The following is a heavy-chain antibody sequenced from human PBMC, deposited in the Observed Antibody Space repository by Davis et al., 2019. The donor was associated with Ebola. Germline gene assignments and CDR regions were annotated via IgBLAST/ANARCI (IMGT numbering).Heavy chain of an antibody. CDR3: ARYKGDYYGMDV. CDR1: GFTFSSYE. J-gene: IGHJ6*02. Sequence: PGGSLRLSCAASGFTFSSYEMNWVRQAPGKGLEWVSYISSSGSTIYYADSVKGRFTISRDNAKNSLYLQMNSLRAEDTAVYYCARYKGDYYGMDVWGQGTTVTVSS. D-gene: IGHD1-14*01. V-gene: IGHV3-48*03. CDR2: ISSSGSTI.